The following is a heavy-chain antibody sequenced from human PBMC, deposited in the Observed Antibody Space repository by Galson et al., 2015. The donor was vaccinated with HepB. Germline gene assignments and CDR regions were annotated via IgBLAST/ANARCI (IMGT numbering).Heavy chain of an antibody. CDR1: GYTFTSYA. Sequence: SVKVSCKASGYTFTSYAMHWVRQAPGQRLEWMGWINAGNGNTKYSQKFQGRVTITRDTSASTAYMELSSLRSEDTAVYYCARGRQWLGTNNWFDPWGQGTLVTVSS. CDR2: INAGNGNT. J-gene: IGHJ5*02. D-gene: IGHD6-19*01. V-gene: IGHV1-3*01. CDR3: ARGRQWLGTNNWFDP.